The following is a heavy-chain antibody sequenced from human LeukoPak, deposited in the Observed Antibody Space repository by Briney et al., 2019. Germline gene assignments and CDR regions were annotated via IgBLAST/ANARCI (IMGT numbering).Heavy chain of an antibody. D-gene: IGHD6-13*01. J-gene: IGHJ6*03. CDR3: ARVERVYSSSWYPVYYMDV. V-gene: IGHV1-18*01. CDR2: ISAYNGNT. CDR1: GGTFSSYA. Sequence: GASVKVSCKASGGTFSSYAISWVRQAPGQGLEWMGWISAYNGNTNYAQKLQGRVTMTTDTSTSTAYMELRSLRSDDTAVYYCARVERVYSSSWYPVYYMDVWGKGTTVTVSS.